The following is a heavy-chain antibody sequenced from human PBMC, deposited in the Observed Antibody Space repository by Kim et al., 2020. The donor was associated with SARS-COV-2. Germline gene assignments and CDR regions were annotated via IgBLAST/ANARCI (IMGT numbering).Heavy chain of an antibody. V-gene: IGHV3-13*01. J-gene: IGHJ4*02. CDR3: ARGGHYGDPFDY. Sequence: YYPGSGKGRFTISRENAKNSLYLQMNSLRAGDTAVYYCARGGHYGDPFDYWGQGTLVTVSS. D-gene: IGHD4-17*01.